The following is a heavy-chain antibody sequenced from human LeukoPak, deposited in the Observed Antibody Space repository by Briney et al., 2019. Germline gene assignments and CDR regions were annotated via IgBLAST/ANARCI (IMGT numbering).Heavy chain of an antibody. CDR3: ARGRRVGATTAYY. V-gene: IGHV1-2*02. D-gene: IGHD1-26*01. J-gene: IGHJ4*02. Sequence: GASVKVSCKASGYTFTGYYMHWVRQAPRQGLEWMGWINPNSGGTNYAQKFQGRVTMTRDTSISTAYMELSRLRSDDTAVYYCARGRRVGATTAYYWGQGTLVTASS. CDR1: GYTFTGYY. CDR2: INPNSGGT.